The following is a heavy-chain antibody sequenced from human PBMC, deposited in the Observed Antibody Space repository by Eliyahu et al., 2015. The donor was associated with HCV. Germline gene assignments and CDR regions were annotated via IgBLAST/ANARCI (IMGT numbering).Heavy chain of an antibody. CDR1: GGSIXTYY. CDR3: ASGGGGIAVAGTGGWFDP. J-gene: IGHJ5*02. CDR2: IHYSGST. D-gene: IGHD6-19*01. V-gene: IGHV4-59*01. Sequence: QVQLQESGPGLVKPSETLSLICTVSGGSIXTYYWSWIRQPPGKGLEWIGYIHYSGSTNYNPPLKSRVTISVDTSKNRFSLNLTSVTAADTAVYYCASGGGGIAVAGTGGWFDPWGQGTLVTVSS.